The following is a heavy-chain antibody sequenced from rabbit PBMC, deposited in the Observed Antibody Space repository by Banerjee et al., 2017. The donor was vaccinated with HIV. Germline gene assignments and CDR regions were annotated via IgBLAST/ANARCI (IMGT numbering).Heavy chain of an antibody. CDR3: ARVYDGYNYFNL. Sequence: QSLEESGGDLVKPGASLTLTCTASGFSFTNKYVMCWVRQAPGKGLELIACIYTSSGSTWHANWVNGRFTISRSTSLNTVDLKMTSLTAADTATYFCARVYDGYNYFNLWGPGTLVTVS. CDR1: GFSFTNKYV. D-gene: IGHD6-1*01. CDR2: IYTSSGST. V-gene: IGHV1S43*01. J-gene: IGHJ4*01.